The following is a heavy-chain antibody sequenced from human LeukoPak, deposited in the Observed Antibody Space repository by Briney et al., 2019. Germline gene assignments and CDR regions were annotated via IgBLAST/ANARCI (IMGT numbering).Heavy chain of an antibody. D-gene: IGHD2-2*01. J-gene: IGHJ6*02. CDR2: IYYSGST. CDR3: ARLKCIITTCPSRYAMDV. CDR1: GGSISSYY. Sequence: KSSETLSLTCSVSGGSISSYYWSWIRQPPGKGLEYIGYIYYSGSTNYNPSLKSRVTISVDTSKDQFSLNLTSVTAADTAVYYCARLKCIITTCPSRYAMDVWGQGTTVSVSS. V-gene: IGHV4-59*01.